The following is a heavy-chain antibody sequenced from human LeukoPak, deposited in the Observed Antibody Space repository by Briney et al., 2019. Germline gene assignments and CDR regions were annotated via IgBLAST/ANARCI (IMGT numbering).Heavy chain of an antibody. V-gene: IGHV1-8*03. CDR3: ARGFESFDY. CDR1: GYTFTSYD. CDR2: MNPNSGNT. J-gene: IGHJ4*02. Sequence: ASVKVSCKASGYTFTSYDINWVRQATGQGLEWMGWMNPNSGNTGYAQKFQGRVIITRNTSISTAYTELSSLRSEDTAVYYCARGFESFDYWGQGTLVTVSS.